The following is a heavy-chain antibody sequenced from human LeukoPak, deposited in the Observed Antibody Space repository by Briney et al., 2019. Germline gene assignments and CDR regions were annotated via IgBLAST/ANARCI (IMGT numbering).Heavy chain of an antibody. CDR3: ARGEGYYDY. Sequence: GGSLRLSCAVSGFIFSDYWMSWVRQAPGKGLEWVATIKEDGSEKYFVDSVKGRFTISRDNAKNSLYLQMNSLRAEDTAVYYCARGEGYYDYWGQGTLVTVSS. CDR2: IKEDGSEK. CDR1: GFIFSDYW. J-gene: IGHJ4*02. D-gene: IGHD1-26*01. V-gene: IGHV3-7*01.